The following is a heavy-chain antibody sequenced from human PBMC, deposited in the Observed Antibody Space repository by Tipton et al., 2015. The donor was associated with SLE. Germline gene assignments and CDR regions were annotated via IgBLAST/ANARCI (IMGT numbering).Heavy chain of an antibody. CDR3: ARHNTGDNYYDGLDV. V-gene: IGHV4-59*01. Sequence: PGLVKPSETLSLACSVSGGSISDYYWSWIRQPPGKGLEWIGYIYSGSTNYNPSLKSRVTISVDTSKNQFSLKLNSVTAADTAVYYCARHNTGDNYYDGLDVWGQGTTVTVSS. J-gene: IGHJ6*02. CDR2: IYSGST. CDR1: GGSISDYY. D-gene: IGHD7-27*01.